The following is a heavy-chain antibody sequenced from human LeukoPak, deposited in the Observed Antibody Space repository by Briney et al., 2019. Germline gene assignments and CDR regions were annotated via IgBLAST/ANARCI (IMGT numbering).Heavy chain of an antibody. D-gene: IGHD3-9*01. V-gene: IGHV3-48*04. CDR3: ARDPLYDILTGYPPYYFDY. CDR2: ISSSSSTI. J-gene: IGHJ4*02. CDR1: GFTFSSYS. Sequence: GRSLRLSCAASGFTFSSYSMNWVRQAPGKGLEWVSYISSSSSTIYYADSVKGRFTISRDNAKNSLYLQMNSLRAEDTAVYYCARDPLYDILTGYPPYYFDYWGQGTLVTVSS.